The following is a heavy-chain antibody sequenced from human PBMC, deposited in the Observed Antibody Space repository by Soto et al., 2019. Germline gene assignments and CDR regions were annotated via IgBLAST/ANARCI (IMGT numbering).Heavy chain of an antibody. CDR2: ISGSGGST. D-gene: IGHD1-26*01. V-gene: IGHV3-23*01. CDR1: GFTFSSYA. Sequence: TGGSLRLSCASSGFTFSSYAMSWVRQAPGKGLEWVSAISGSGGSTYYADSVKGRFTISRDNSKNTLYLQMNSLRAEDTAVYYYAKFGDSGSYFSAFDIWGQGTMVTVSS. J-gene: IGHJ3*02. CDR3: AKFGDSGSYFSAFDI.